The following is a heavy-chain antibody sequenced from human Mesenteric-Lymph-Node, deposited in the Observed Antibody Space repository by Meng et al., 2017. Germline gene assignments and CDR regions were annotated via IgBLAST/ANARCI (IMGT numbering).Heavy chain of an antibody. Sequence: ASVKVSCKASGYTFDTYDVNWVRQATGQGLEWMGWMNPNTGNTVYAQKFLDRVTFTRDTSISTAYMELSSLTSEDTGIYYCARGVSYYGSGSYEDYWGQGTLVTVSS. D-gene: IGHD3-10*01. CDR3: ARGVSYYGSGSYEDY. V-gene: IGHV1-8*03. J-gene: IGHJ4*02. CDR2: MNPNTGNT. CDR1: GYTFDTYD.